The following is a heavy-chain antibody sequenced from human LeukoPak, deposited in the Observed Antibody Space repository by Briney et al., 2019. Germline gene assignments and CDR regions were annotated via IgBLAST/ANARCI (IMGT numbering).Heavy chain of an antibody. J-gene: IGHJ3*02. CDR2: MNPNSGNT. CDR1: GYTFTSYD. Sequence: ASVKVSCKASGYTFTSYDINWVRQATGQGLEWMGWMNPNSGNTGYAQKFQGRVTITRNTSISTAYMELSSLRSEDTAVYYCARPYSSSTIDAFDIWGQRTMVTVSS. CDR3: ARPYSSSTIDAFDI. D-gene: IGHD6-6*01. V-gene: IGHV1-8*03.